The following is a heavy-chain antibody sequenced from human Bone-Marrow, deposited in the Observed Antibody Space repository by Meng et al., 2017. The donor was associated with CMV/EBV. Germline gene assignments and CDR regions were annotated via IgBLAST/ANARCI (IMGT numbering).Heavy chain of an antibody. CDR2: MRNKVANYAT. V-gene: IGHV3-73*01. CDR1: GFTLSGST. J-gene: IGHJ4*02. Sequence: GESLKISCAASGFTLSGSTVHWVRQASGKGLEWVGRMRNKVANYATAYSASVKGRFTISSDDSKNTAYLQMNSLKTDDSALYYCTRWVSGAAANFDFWGQGTLVTVSS. CDR3: TRWVSGAAANFDF. D-gene: IGHD6-25*01.